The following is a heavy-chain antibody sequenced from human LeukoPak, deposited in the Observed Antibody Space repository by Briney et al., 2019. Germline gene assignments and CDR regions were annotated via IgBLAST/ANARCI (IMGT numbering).Heavy chain of an antibody. V-gene: IGHV3-21*01. Sequence: GGSLRLSCAASGFTFSSYGMNWVRQAPGEGLEWVSPISSSSSYIYYADSVKGRLTISRDNAKNSLYLQMNTLRPEDTAVYYCARAWKGSGWLHDYWGQGTLVTVSS. CDR2: ISSSSSYI. J-gene: IGHJ4*02. CDR1: GFTFSSYG. D-gene: IGHD6-19*01. CDR3: ARAWKGSGWLHDY.